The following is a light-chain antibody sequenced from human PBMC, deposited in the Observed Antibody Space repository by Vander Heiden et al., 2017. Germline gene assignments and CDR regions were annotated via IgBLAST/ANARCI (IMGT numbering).Light chain of an antibody. Sequence: DIAMTQSPDSLAVSLGERATINCKSSQSVLYSSSNKNYLAWFQQKPGQPPKLLIYWASTRESGVPDRFSGGGSGTDFTLTISSLQAEDVAVYYCQQYDSTPRTFGQGTKVEIK. V-gene: IGKV4-1*01. CDR1: QSVLYSSSNKNY. CDR2: WAS. J-gene: IGKJ1*01. CDR3: QQYDSTPRT.